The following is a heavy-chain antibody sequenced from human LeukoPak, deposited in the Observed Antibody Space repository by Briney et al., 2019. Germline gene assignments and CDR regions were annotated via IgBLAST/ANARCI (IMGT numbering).Heavy chain of an antibody. J-gene: IGHJ4*02. CDR2: INRSGST. Sequence: PSETLSLTCAVYGGSFSGYYWSWIRQPPGKGLEWIGEINRSGSTNYNPSLKSRVTISVDTSKNQFSLKLSSVTAADTAVYYCARGWGYCSGGSCPDYWGQGTLVTVSS. CDR1: GGSFSGYY. D-gene: IGHD2-15*01. V-gene: IGHV4-34*01. CDR3: ARGWGYCSGGSCPDY.